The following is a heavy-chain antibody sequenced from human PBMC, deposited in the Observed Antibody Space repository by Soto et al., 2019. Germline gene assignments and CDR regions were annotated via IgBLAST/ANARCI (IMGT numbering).Heavy chain of an antibody. V-gene: IGHV3-30-3*01. CDR2: ISYDGSNK. D-gene: IGHD1-26*01. J-gene: IGHJ6*02. CDR1: GFTFSSYA. CDR3: ARGASGSYWGIGSYYYYGMDV. Sequence: QVQLVESGGGVVQPGRSLRLSCAASGFTFSSYAMHWVRQAPGKGLEWVAVISYDGSNKYYADSVKGRFTISRDNSKNTLDLQMNSLRAEDTAVYYCARGASGSYWGIGSYYYYGMDVWGQGTTVTVSS.